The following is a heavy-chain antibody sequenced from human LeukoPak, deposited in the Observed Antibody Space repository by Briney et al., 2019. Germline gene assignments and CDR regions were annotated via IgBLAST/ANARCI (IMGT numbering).Heavy chain of an antibody. D-gene: IGHD6-13*01. J-gene: IGHJ4*02. CDR1: GYSISSGYY. V-gene: IGHV4-38-2*02. Sequence: SETLSLTGTVSGYSISSGYYWGWIRQPPGKGLEWIGIIYHSGSTYYNPSLKSRVTISVDTTKNQFSLKLSSVTAADTAVYYCASQEGIAAAGAFDYWGQGTLVTVSS. CDR2: IYHSGST. CDR3: ASQEGIAAAGAFDY.